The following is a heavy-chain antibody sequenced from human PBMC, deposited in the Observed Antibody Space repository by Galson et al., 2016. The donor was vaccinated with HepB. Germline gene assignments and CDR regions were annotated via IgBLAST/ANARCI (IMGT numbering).Heavy chain of an antibody. V-gene: IGHV3-7*01. CDR2: INGDGSTK. Sequence: SLRLSCAASGFTFSSYWMTWVRQAPGKGLEWVASINGDGSTKYYVDSVKGRFTISRDNAKNSLYLQMNSLRAEDTAVYYCVKTFGYGYGIHFFDCWGQGTLVSVSS. CDR1: GFTFSSYW. CDR3: VKTFGYGYGIHFFDC. J-gene: IGHJ4*02. D-gene: IGHD5-18*01.